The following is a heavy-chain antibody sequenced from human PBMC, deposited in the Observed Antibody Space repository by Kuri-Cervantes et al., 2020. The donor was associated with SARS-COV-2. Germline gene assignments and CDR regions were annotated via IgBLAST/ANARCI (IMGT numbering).Heavy chain of an antibody. Sequence: ASVKVSCKASGYTFTSYDINWVRQAPGQGREWMGWINPNSGGTNYAQKFQGRVTMTRDTSISTAYMELSRLRSDDTAVYYFARVSKAARPSAWFDPWGQGTLVTVSS. V-gene: IGHV1-2*02. D-gene: IGHD6-6*01. CDR3: ARVSKAARPSAWFDP. J-gene: IGHJ5*02. CDR1: GYTFTSYD. CDR2: INPNSGGT.